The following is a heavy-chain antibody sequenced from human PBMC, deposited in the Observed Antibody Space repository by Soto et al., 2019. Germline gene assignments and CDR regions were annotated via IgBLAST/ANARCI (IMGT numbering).Heavy chain of an antibody. CDR2: IYYSGST. J-gene: IGHJ4*02. V-gene: IGHV4-59*01. CDR1: GGSISSYY. D-gene: IGHD3-3*01. CDR3: ARDITIFGVGYFDY. Sequence: SETLSLTCTVSGGSISSYYWSWIRQPPGKGLEWIGYIYYSGSTNYNPSLKSRVTISVDTSKNQFSLKLSSVTAADTAVYYCARDITIFGVGYFDYWGQGTMVTVYS.